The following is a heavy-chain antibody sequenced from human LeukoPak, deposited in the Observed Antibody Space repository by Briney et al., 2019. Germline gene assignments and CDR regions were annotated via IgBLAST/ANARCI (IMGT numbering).Heavy chain of an antibody. D-gene: IGHD2-15*01. CDR2: IRYDGSNK. V-gene: IGHV3-30*02. CDR3: AKPMGAVVEGAFDI. CDR1: GFTFSSYG. Sequence: TGGSLRLSCAASGFTFSSYGMHWVRQAPGKGLEWVAFIRYDGSNKYYADSVKGRFTISRDNSKNTLYLQMNSLRAEDTAVYYCAKPMGAVVEGAFDIGGQGTMVTVSS. J-gene: IGHJ3*02.